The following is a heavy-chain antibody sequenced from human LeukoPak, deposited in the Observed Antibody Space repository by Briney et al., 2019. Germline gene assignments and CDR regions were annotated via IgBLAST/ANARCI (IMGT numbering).Heavy chain of an antibody. CDR2: INPNSGNT. CDR1: GYTFTGYY. D-gene: IGHD3-10*01. V-gene: IGHV1-8*02. Sequence: RASVKVSCKASGYTFTGYYMHWVRQAPGQGLEWMGWINPNSGNTGYAQKFQGRVTMTRNTSISTAYMELSSLRSEDTAVYYCARAGPVWFGGKVYNWFDPWGQGTLVTVSS. J-gene: IGHJ5*02. CDR3: ARAGPVWFGGKVYNWFDP.